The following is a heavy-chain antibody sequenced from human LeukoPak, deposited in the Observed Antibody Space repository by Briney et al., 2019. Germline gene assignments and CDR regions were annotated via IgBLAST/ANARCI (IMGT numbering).Heavy chain of an antibody. CDR2: ISSSSSYI. J-gene: IGHJ4*02. CDR1: GFTFSSYS. D-gene: IGHD6-19*01. CDR3: ARGPYSSGWYYFDY. Sequence: GGSLRLSCAASGFTFSSYSMNWVRQAPGKGLEWVSSISSSSSYIYYADSVKGRFTISRDNAKSSLYLQMNSLRAEDTAVYYCARGPYSSGWYYFDYWGQGTLVTVSS. V-gene: IGHV3-21*01.